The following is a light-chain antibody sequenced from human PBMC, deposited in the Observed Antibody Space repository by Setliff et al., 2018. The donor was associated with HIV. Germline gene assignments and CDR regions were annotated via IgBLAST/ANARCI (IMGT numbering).Light chain of an antibody. J-gene: IGLJ1*01. CDR3: SSYTNCNSYV. V-gene: IGLV2-14*01. CDR2: EVT. Sequence: QSALTQPASVSGSPGQSITMSCTGTSSDVGGYNYVSWYQHHPGKAPKLMIYEVTNRPSGVSSRFSGSKSGNTASLTIFGLQAEDEADYYCSSYTNCNSYVFGTGTKVTVL. CDR1: SSDVGGYNY.